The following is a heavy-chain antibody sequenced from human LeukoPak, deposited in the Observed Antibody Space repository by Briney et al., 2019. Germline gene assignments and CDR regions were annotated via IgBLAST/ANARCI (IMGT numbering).Heavy chain of an antibody. J-gene: IGHJ5*02. Sequence: SETLSLTCTVSGGSISSSSYYWGWIRQPPGKGLEWIGSIYYSGSTYYNPSLKSRVTLSVDTSKNQFSLKLSSVTAADTAVYYCARNLVRGVGPSPFDPWGQGTLVTVSS. D-gene: IGHD3-10*01. V-gene: IGHV4-39*01. CDR2: IYYSGST. CDR3: ARNLVRGVGPSPFDP. CDR1: GGSISSSSYY.